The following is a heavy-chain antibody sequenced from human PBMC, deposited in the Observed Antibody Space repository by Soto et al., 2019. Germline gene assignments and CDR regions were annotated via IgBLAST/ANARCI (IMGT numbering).Heavy chain of an antibody. CDR2: VRNSGST. V-gene: IGHV4-59*01. CDR3: ARDLLSGRYGMDV. J-gene: IGHJ6*02. Sequence: QVQLQESGPGLVKPSETLSLTCTVSGGSINSDYWSWIRQPPEKGLEWIGYVRNSGSTNYNPSLPRRVTISVDPSQTQFSLKLSSVTAADTGVYYCARDLLSGRYGMDVWGQGTTVTVSS. D-gene: IGHD1-26*01. CDR1: GGSINSDY.